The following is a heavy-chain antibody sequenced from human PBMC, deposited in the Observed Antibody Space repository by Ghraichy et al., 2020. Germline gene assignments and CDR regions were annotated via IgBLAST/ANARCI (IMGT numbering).Heavy chain of an antibody. D-gene: IGHD3-10*01. V-gene: IGHV4-31*03. Sequence: QTLSLTCTVSGGSISSGGYYWSWIRQHPGKGLEWIGYIYYSGSTYYNPSLKSRVTISVDTSKNQFSLKLSSVTAADTAVYYCARDHDVPYYYGSGSYLSKNYYYYGIDVWGQGTTVTVSS. CDR2: IYYSGST. J-gene: IGHJ6*02. CDR1: GGSISSGGYY. CDR3: ARDHDVPYYYGSGSYLSKNYYYYGIDV.